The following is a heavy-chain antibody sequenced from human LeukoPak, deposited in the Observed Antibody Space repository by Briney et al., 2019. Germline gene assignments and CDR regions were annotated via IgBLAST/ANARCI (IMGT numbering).Heavy chain of an antibody. CDR3: ARDYSPAAIAGDYYFDY. D-gene: IGHD2-2*01. CDR1: GFIFNDYA. J-gene: IGHJ4*02. Sequence: GRSLRLSCAASGFIFNDYAMHWVRQAPGKGLEWVAVIAYDGNSKYYADSVKGRFTISRDYSKYTMYLQVNSLRADDTAVYYCARDYSPAAIAGDYYFDYWGQGTLVTVSS. V-gene: IGHV3-30-3*01. CDR2: IAYDGNSK.